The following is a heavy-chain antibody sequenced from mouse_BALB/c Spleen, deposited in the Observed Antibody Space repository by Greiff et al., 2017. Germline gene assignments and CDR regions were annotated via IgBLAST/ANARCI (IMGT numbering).Heavy chain of an antibody. CDR1: GFSLTSYG. Sequence: QVQLKQSGPGLVAPSQSLSITCTVSGFSLTSYGVHWVRQPPGKGLEWLGVIWAGGSTNYNSALMSRLSISKDNSKSQVFLKMNSLQTDDTAMYYCATHYGSSYDWYFDVWGAGTTVTVSS. J-gene: IGHJ1*01. CDR2: IWAGGST. V-gene: IGHV2-9*02. CDR3: ATHYGSSYDWYFDV. D-gene: IGHD1-1*01.